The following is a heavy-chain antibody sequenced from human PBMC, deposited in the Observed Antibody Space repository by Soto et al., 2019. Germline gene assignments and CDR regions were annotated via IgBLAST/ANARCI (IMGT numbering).Heavy chain of an antibody. CDR3: ARDRAFGVVTTS. Sequence: SETLSLTCTVSGGSISSGGYYWSWIRQHPGKGLEWIGYIYYSGSTYYNPSLKSRVTISVDTSKNQFSLKLSSVTAADTAVYYCARDRAFGVVTTSWGQGTLVTVSS. V-gene: IGHV4-31*03. CDR2: IYYSGST. D-gene: IGHD3-3*01. J-gene: IGHJ4*02. CDR1: GGSISSGGYY.